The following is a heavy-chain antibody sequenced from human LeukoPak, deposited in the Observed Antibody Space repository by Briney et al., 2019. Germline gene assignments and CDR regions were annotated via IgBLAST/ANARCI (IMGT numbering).Heavy chain of an antibody. CDR1: GGSVSISSYY. CDR2: IYYSGNT. CDR3: AREGVAGAKSIFP. Sequence: PSETLSLTCTVSGGSVSISSYYWGWIRQPPGKGLEWIGNIYYSGNTYYNPSLKSRVTISVDTSKNQFSLRLTSVTAADTAVYYCAREGVAGAKSIFPWGQGTLVIVSS. D-gene: IGHD2-15*01. J-gene: IGHJ5*02. V-gene: IGHV4-39*07.